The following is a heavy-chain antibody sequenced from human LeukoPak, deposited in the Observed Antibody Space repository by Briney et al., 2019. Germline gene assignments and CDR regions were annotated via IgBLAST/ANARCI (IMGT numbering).Heavy chain of an antibody. J-gene: IGHJ6*02. D-gene: IGHD1-26*01. CDR3: ARGDEILRDDYYYYGMDV. V-gene: IGHV3-33*01. CDR2: IWYDGSNK. Sequence: GGSLRLSCAASGFTFSSYGMHWVRQAPGKGLEWVAVIWYDGSNKYYADSVKGRFTISRDNSKNTLYLQMNSLRVEDTAVYYCARGDEILRDDYYYYGMDVWGQGTTVTVSS. CDR1: GFTFSSYG.